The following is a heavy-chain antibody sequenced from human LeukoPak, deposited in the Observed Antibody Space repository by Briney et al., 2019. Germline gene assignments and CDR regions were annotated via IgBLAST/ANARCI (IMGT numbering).Heavy chain of an antibody. CDR2: IYPGDSDT. V-gene: IGHV5-51*01. J-gene: IGHJ4*02. CDR3: ARQSVHPSVPFDY. Sequence: GESLKISCKGSGYSFTSYWIGWVRQMPGKGLEWMGIIYPGDSDTRYSPSFQGQVTTSADKSISTAYLQWSSLKASDTAMYYCARQSVHPSVPFDYWGQGTLVTVSS. CDR1: GYSFTSYW.